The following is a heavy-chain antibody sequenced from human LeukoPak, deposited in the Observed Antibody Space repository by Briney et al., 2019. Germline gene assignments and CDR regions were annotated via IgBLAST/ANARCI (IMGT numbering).Heavy chain of an antibody. D-gene: IGHD4-17*01. CDR2: INHSGST. CDR3: ARDETTPLPGAY. J-gene: IGHJ4*02. V-gene: IGHV4-34*01. CDR1: GGSFSGYY. Sequence: SETLSLTCAVYGGSFSGYYWSWIRQPPGKGLEWIGEINHSGSTNCNPSLKSRVTMSVDTSKNQFSMKLSSVTAADTAVYYCARDETTPLPGAYWAQGTLVTVSS.